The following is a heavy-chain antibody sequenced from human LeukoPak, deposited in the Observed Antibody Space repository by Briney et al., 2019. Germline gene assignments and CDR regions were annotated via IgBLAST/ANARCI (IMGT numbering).Heavy chain of an antibody. D-gene: IGHD6-19*01. CDR1: GGSISSSSYY. J-gene: IGHJ4*02. Sequence: SETLSLTCTVSGGSISSSSYYWGWIHQPPGKGLEWIGSIYYSGATYYNPSLKSRVTISLDASKNQFSLKLNSVTAADTAVYYCARQVGGGRWYFDYWGQGTLVTVSS. CDR2: IYYSGAT. CDR3: ARQVGGGRWYFDY. V-gene: IGHV4-39*01.